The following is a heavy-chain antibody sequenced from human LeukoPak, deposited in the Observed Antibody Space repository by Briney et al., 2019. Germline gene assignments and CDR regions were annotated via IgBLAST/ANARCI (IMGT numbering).Heavy chain of an antibody. CDR2: INPNSGGT. Sequence: ASVNVSCKASGYTFTGYYMHWVRQAPGQGLEWMGWINPNSGGTNYAQKFQGRVTMTRDTSISTAYMELSRLRSDDTAVYYCARSPDYYDSSGYRNYFDYWGQGTLVTVSS. CDR1: GYTFTGYY. D-gene: IGHD3-22*01. J-gene: IGHJ4*02. V-gene: IGHV1-2*02. CDR3: ARSPDYYDSSGYRNYFDY.